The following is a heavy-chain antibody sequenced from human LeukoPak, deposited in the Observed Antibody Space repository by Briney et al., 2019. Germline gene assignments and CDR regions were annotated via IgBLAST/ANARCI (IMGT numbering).Heavy chain of an antibody. D-gene: IGHD2-2*01. CDR2: IIPIFGTA. CDR3: ASTTRMLWGAFDI. V-gene: IGHV1-69*05. CDR1: GGTFSRYA. Sequence: SVKVSCKASGGTFSRYAISWVRQAPGQGLEWMGGIIPIFGTANYAQKFQGRVTITTDESTSTAYMELSSLRSEDTAVYYCASTTRMLWGAFDICGQGTMVTVSS. J-gene: IGHJ3*02.